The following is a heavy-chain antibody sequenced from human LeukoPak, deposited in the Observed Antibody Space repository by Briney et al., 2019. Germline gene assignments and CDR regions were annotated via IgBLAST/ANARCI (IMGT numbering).Heavy chain of an antibody. CDR2: ISYDGSNK. V-gene: IGHV3-30*03. CDR1: GFTFSNYG. J-gene: IGHJ4*02. D-gene: IGHD4-17*01. CDR3: ARDGKLHGDYFADY. Sequence: PGGSLRLSCAASGFTFSNYGMLWVRQAPGKGLEWVAVISYDGSNKYYADSVKGRFTISRDNSKNTLYLQMDSLRPEDTAVYFCARDGKLHGDYFADYWGQGTLVTVSS.